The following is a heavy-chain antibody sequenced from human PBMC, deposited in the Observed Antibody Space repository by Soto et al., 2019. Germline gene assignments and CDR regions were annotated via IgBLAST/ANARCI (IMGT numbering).Heavy chain of an antibody. J-gene: IGHJ4*02. V-gene: IGHV4-59*01. Sequence: QVQLQESGPGLVKPSETLSLTCSVSGASISDYYWTWIQQPPGKGLEWIGYVFYSGTTFYNPSLKSRVTMSMDTSKKQFSLEATSVTAADTAIYYCASARYSATSYVDYWGQGTLVTVSS. CDR1: GASISDYY. CDR2: VFYSGTT. CDR3: ASARYSATSYVDY. D-gene: IGHD5-12*01.